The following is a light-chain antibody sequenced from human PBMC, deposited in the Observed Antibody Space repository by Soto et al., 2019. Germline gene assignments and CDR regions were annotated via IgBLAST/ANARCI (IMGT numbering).Light chain of an antibody. J-gene: IGLJ2*01. CDR3: SSYTSKSSLI. V-gene: IGLV2-14*01. Sequence: QSVLTQPASVSGSPGQSITISCAGTMRDVGAYNLVSWYQQHPGRAPQLIIYEVRNRPSGISFRLSGSKSGNTASLTISWLQAEDEADYYCSSYTSKSSLIFGGGTKLTVL. CDR1: MRDVGAYNL. CDR2: EVR.